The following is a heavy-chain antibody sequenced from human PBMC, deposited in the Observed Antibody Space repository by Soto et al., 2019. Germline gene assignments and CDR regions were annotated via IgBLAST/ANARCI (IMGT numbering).Heavy chain of an antibody. J-gene: IGHJ4*02. Sequence: GESLKISCKGSGYSFTDFWIGWVRQMPGKGLEYMGIIYPGDSDTRYSPSFQGQVTISADKSISTAYLQWTNLKASDTAMYYCARRQDCSGGTCKAFAYWGQGTLVSVSS. CDR1: GYSFTDFW. D-gene: IGHD2-15*01. V-gene: IGHV5-51*01. CDR3: ARRQDCSGGTCKAFAY. CDR2: IYPGDSDT.